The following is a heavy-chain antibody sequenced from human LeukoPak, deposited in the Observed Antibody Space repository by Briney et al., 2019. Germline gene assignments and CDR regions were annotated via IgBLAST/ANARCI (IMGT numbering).Heavy chain of an antibody. CDR3: ARSNLWFGELNTPGFDY. Sequence: GGSLRLSCAASGFTFSSYSMNWVRQAPGKGLEWVSSISSSSSYIYYADSVKGRFTISRDNAKNSLYLQMNSLRAEDTAVYYCARSNLWFGELNTPGFDYWGQGTLVTVSS. J-gene: IGHJ4*02. V-gene: IGHV3-21*01. CDR1: GFTFSSYS. CDR2: ISSSSSYI. D-gene: IGHD3-10*01.